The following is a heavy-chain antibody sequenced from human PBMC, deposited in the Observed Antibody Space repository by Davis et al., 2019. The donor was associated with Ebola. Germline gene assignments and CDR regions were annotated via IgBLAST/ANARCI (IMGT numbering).Heavy chain of an antibody. J-gene: IGHJ4*02. D-gene: IGHD6-19*01. V-gene: IGHV3-21*04. CDR1: GFTFSSYS. CDR2: ISSSSSYI. CDR3: ARSGRRSGWYTFGSEAFDY. Sequence: PGESLKISCAASGFTFSSYSMNWVRQAPGKGLEWVSSISSSSSYIYYADSVKGRFTISRDNAKNSLYLQMNSLRAEDTAVYYCARSGRRSGWYTFGSEAFDYWGQGTLVTVSS.